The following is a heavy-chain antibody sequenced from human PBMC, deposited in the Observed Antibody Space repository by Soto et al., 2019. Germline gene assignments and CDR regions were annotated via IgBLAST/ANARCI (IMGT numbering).Heavy chain of an antibody. CDR3: VHRAGIDGNWNGGYFDY. CDR1: GFSLSARPVA. V-gene: IGHV2-5*02. Sequence: QITLRESDPTRVKPTQTLTLTCTFSGFSLSARPVAVGWIRQPPGKALERLALIYWDDDKRYSPSLMSRLTITKDTSKNQVVLTMTNMDPLDTAIYYCVHRAGIDGNWNGGYFDYWGQGALVTVSS. J-gene: IGHJ4*02. CDR2: IYWDDDK. D-gene: IGHD1-1*01.